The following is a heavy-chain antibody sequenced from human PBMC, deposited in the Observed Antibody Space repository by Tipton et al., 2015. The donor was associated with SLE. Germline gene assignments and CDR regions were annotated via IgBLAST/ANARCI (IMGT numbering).Heavy chain of an antibody. CDR3: ARGLNYYDSSGYGYYYYMDV. J-gene: IGHJ6*03. Sequence: RSLRLSCAASGFTFSSYAMHWVRQAPGKGLEWVAVISYDGSNKYYADSVKGRFTISRDNSKNTLYLQMNSLRAEDTAVYYCARGLNYYDSSGYGYYYYMDVWGKGTTVTVSS. CDR2: ISYDGSNK. CDR1: GFTFSSYA. D-gene: IGHD3-22*01. V-gene: IGHV3-30-3*01.